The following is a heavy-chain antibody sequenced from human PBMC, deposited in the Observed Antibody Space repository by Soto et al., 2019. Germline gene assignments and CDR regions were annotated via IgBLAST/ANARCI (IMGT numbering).Heavy chain of an antibody. CDR2: ISYDGSYK. J-gene: IGHJ6*02. V-gene: IGHV3-30*18. D-gene: IGHD3-22*01. CDR1: GFTFSTYG. CDR3: GKDPTYDSSGYYFYYGMDV. Sequence: QVQLVESGGGVVQPGRSLRLSCAASGFTFSTYGMHWVRQAPGKGLEWVGLISYDGSYKYYADSVKGLFTMSRDNSKNTLYLQMNSLRVEDTAVYYCGKDPTYDSSGYYFYYGMDVWGQGTTVTVSS.